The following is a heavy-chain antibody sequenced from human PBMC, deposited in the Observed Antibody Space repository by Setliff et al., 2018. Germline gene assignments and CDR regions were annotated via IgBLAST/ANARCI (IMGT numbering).Heavy chain of an antibody. J-gene: IGHJ4*02. Sequence: ASVKVSCKASGYTFTGYYMHWVRQAPGQGLEWMGWINPNSGGTNYAQKSQGRVTMTRDTSISTAYMELSRLRSDDTAVYYCARTGHCGGDCYGFDYWGQGTLVTVSS. D-gene: IGHD2-21*02. CDR3: ARTGHCGGDCYGFDY. V-gene: IGHV1-2*02. CDR1: GYTFTGYY. CDR2: INPNSGGT.